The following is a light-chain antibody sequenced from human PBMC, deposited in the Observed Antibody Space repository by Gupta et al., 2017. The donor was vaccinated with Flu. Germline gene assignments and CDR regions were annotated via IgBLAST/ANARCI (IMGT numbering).Light chain of an antibody. CDR1: SNNIGNQG. CDR3: SAWDSSLNAVV. J-gene: IGLJ2*01. CDR2: RDN. V-gene: IGLV10-54*04. Sequence: QAGLTQPPSVSKGWRQTATLTCTGNSNNIGNQGAAWLQQHQGHPPKVLSHRDNNRPSAISERFSASRSGNTSSLTITGVQPEVEADYFCSAWDSSLNAVVFGGGTKLTVL.